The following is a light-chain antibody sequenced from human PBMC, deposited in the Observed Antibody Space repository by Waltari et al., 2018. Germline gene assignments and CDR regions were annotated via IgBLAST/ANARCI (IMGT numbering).Light chain of an antibody. J-gene: IGLJ3*02. CDR1: SSNIGSNF. CDR2: RNN. Sequence: QSVLTQPPSASGTPGQRVTISCSGSSSNIGSNFVYWYQQLPGTAPKLLINRNNQRPSGVPDRFSGSKSGTSASRAISGLRSEDEADYYCAPWDDSLSGPGVFGGGTKLTVL. CDR3: APWDDSLSGPGV. V-gene: IGLV1-47*01.